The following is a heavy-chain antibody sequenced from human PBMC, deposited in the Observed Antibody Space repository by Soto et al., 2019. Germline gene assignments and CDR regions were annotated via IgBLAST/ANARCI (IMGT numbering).Heavy chain of an antibody. CDR3: ARGAFLEWFGVWFDP. CDR2: IYYSGST. V-gene: IGHV4-39*01. J-gene: IGHJ5*02. CDR1: GGSISSSSYY. D-gene: IGHD3-3*01. Sequence: PSETLSLTCTVSGGSISSSSYYWGWIRQPPGKGLEWIGSIYYSGSTYYNPSLKSRVTISVDTSKNQFSLKLSSVTAADTAVYYCARGAFLEWFGVWFDPWGQGTLVTVSS.